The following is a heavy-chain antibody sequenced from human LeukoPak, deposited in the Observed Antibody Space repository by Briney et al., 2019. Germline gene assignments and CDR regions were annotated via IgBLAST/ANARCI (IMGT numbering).Heavy chain of an antibody. D-gene: IGHD6-19*01. CDR1: GFTFSSYS. J-gene: IGHJ4*02. CDR3: AKTPTSLAVAGIFDY. Sequence: PGGSLRLSCAASGFTFSSYSMNWVRQAPGKGLEWVSSISSSSSYIYYADSVKGRFTISRDNSKNTLYLQMNSLRAEDTAVYYCAKTPTSLAVAGIFDYWGQGTLVTVSS. CDR2: ISSSSSYI. V-gene: IGHV3-21*04.